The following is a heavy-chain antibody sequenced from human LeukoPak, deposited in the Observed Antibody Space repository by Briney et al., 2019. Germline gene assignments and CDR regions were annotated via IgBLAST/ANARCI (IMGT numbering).Heavy chain of an antibody. V-gene: IGHV3-74*01. D-gene: IGHD6-19*01. CDR1: ASTFSSNW. CDR2: ISKDGSST. CDR3: AASMAGFNWFDP. Sequence: GGSLRLSCAASASTFSSNWMHWVRQAPGKGLVWVSRISKDGSSTSYADSVKSRFTISRDNAKNTLYLQMSSLTVEDTAVYYCAASMAGFNWFDPWGQGTLVTVSS. J-gene: IGHJ5*02.